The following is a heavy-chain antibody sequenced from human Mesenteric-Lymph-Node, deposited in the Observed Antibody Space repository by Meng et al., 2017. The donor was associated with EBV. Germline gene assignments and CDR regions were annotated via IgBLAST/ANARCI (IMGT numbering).Heavy chain of an antibody. CDR3: ARLVVDPIDNWFDP. J-gene: IGHJ5*02. D-gene: IGHD2-15*01. V-gene: IGHV4-34*01. CDR2: MNHDGRA. CDR1: GESLSNHY. Sequence: GQIQEWGAGLLKPSENLSLIVTVYGESLSNHYWSWIRQPPGKGPQWIGEMNHDGRANYNPSLKSRVTMSVDTSKNQLSLKLSSVTAADTAIYYCARLVVDPIDNWFDPWGQGTLVTVSS.